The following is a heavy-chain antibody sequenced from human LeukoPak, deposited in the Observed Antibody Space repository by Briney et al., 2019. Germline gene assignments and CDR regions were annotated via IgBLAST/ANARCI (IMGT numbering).Heavy chain of an antibody. CDR1: GFTVSSNY. CDR3: ARDYGRYYYYGMDV. Sequence: GGSLRLSCAASGFTVSSNYKSWVRQAPGKGLEWVSVIYSGGSTYYADSVKGRFTISRDNSKNTLYLQMNSLRAEDTAVYYCARDYGRYYYYGMDVWGQGTTVTVSS. CDR2: IYSGGST. J-gene: IGHJ6*02. V-gene: IGHV3-66*01. D-gene: IGHD1-26*01.